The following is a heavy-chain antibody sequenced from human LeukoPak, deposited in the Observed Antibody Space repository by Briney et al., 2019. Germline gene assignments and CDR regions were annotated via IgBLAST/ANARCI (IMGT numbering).Heavy chain of an antibody. CDR1: GFTFSSYA. D-gene: IGHD5-18*01. CDR2: ISGSGGST. V-gene: IGHV3-23*01. CDR3: ATHPEDSNGFYYFDY. J-gene: IGHJ4*02. Sequence: GGSLRLSCAASGFTFSSYAMSWVRQAPGKGLEWVSAISGSGGSTYYADSVKGRFTISRDNSKNTLYLQMNSLRAEDTAVYYCATHPEDSNGFYYFDYWGQGTLVTVSS.